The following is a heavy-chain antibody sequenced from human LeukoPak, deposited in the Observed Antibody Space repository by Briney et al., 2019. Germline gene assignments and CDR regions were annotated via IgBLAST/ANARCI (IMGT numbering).Heavy chain of an antibody. Sequence: SETLSLTCAVYGGSFSGYYWSWIRQPPGKGLEWIGEINHSGSTNYNPSLKSRVTISVDTSKNQFSLKLSSVTAADTAVYYCARSGIARSIVVVITDWYFDLWGRGTLVTVS. CDR2: INHSGST. CDR3: ARSGIARSIVVVITDWYFDL. D-gene: IGHD3-22*01. CDR1: GGSFSGYY. V-gene: IGHV4-34*01. J-gene: IGHJ2*01.